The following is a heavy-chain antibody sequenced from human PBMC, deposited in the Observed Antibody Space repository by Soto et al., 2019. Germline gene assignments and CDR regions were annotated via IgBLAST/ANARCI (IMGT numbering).Heavy chain of an antibody. Sequence: QVQLVQSGAEVKKPGSSVKVSCKASGGTFSNYPISWVRQAPGQGLEWMGGIIPIFGTVNYAQKFQGRVTITADESASTAYMELISLRSEDTAVYYCARGNHRWLQLWYFDLWGRGTLVTVFS. CDR3: ARGNHRWLQLWYFDL. CDR2: IIPIFGTV. V-gene: IGHV1-69*12. J-gene: IGHJ2*01. D-gene: IGHD5-12*01. CDR1: GGTFSNYP.